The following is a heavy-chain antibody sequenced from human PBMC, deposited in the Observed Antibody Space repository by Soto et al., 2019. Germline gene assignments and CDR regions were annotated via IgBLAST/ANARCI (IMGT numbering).Heavy chain of an antibody. CDR1: GYSLSGYY. Sequence: ASVKVSCKASGYSLSGYYLHWVRQAPGQGPEWMGWINPNSGGTKYVQQFQGRVTMTRDTSISTVYLELSRLRSDDTAVYYCAGGWGIAAPGPNWFDPWGQGTLVTVSS. V-gene: IGHV1-2*02. CDR3: AGGWGIAAPGPNWFDP. D-gene: IGHD6-13*01. CDR2: INPNSGGT. J-gene: IGHJ5*02.